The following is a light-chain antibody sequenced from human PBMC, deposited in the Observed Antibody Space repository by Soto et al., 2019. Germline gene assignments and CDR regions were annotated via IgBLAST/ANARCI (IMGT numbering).Light chain of an antibody. V-gene: IGKV3-20*01. CDR1: QSVDSSY. Sequence: EIVLTQSPGTLSLSPGERATLSCRASQSVDSSYLAWYQQKPGQAPRLLSDDASSRATGIPDRFSGSGSGTDFTLTISRLEPEDFAVYYCQQYGSSPPFTFGQGTKLEIK. J-gene: IGKJ2*01. CDR2: DAS. CDR3: QQYGSSPPFT.